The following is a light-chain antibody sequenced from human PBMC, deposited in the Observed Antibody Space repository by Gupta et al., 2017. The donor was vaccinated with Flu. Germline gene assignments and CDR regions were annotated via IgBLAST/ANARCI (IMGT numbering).Light chain of an antibody. V-gene: IGKV3-20*01. CDR3: QAYGTAPPWT. CDR1: QSLSANY. J-gene: IGKJ1*01. CDR2: DAS. Sequence: TLSLSPGDRATLSCRASQSLSANYLVWYQQRPGQPPRLLIYDASRRATGIPDRFSGSGSGTEFTLTISRLEPEDFAVYYCQAYGTAPPWTFGQGTKVEIK.